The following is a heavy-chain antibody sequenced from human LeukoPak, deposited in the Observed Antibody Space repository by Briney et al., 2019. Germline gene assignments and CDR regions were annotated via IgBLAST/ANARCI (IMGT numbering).Heavy chain of an antibody. V-gene: IGHV3-30*03. CDR1: GFTFSSYG. J-gene: IGHJ6*03. CDR3: ARDLARAVYYYYYYYMDV. Sequence: QPGRSLRLSCAASGFTFSSYGMHWVRQAPGKGLEWVAVISYDGSNKYYADSVKGRFTISRDNAKNSLYLQMNSLRAEDTAVYYCARDLARAVYYYYYYYMDVWGKGTTVTVSS. CDR2: ISYDGSNK.